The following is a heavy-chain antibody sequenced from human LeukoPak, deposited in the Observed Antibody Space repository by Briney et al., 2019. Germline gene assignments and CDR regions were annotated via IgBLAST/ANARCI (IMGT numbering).Heavy chain of an antibody. CDR2: MNPNSGNT. CDR1: GYTFTSYD. J-gene: IGHJ6*02. D-gene: IGHD5-12*01. V-gene: IGHV1-8*01. Sequence: ASVTVSCKASGYTFTSYDINWVRQATGQGLEWMGWMNPNSGNTGYAQKFQGRVTMTRNTSISTAYMELSSLRSEDTAVYYCARGNGAGGYDSHYYYGMDVWGQGTTVTVSS. CDR3: ARGNGAGGYDSHYYYGMDV.